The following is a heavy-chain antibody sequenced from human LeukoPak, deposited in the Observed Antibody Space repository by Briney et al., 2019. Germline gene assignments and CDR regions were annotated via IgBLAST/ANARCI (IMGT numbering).Heavy chain of an antibody. CDR2: IYYSGNT. CDR3: ARSYYYMDV. Sequence: PSETLSLTCTVSSGSVSSSSYYWGWVRQPPGKGLEWIGTIYYSGNTYYNPSLKSRVTISVDTSKNQFSLKLSSVTAADTAVYYCARSYYYMDVWGKGTTVTVSS. V-gene: IGHV4-39*01. J-gene: IGHJ6*03. CDR1: SGSVSSSSYY.